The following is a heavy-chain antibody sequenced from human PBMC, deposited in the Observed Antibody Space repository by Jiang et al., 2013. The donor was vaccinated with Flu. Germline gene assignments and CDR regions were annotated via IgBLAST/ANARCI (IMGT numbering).Heavy chain of an antibody. CDR3: ARVRSSSSLYYYYYYGMDV. Sequence: KASGYTFTSYAMNWVRQAPGQGLEWMGWINTNTGNPTYAQGFTGRFVFSLDTSVSTAYLQISSLKAEDTAVYYCARVRSSSSLYYYYYYGMDVWGQGTTVTVSS. D-gene: IGHD6-6*01. CDR2: INTNTGNP. CDR1: GYTFTSYA. J-gene: IGHJ6*02. V-gene: IGHV7-4-1*02.